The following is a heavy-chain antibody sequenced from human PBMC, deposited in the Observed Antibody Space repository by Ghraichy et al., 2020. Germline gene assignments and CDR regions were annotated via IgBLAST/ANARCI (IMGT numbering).Heavy chain of an antibody. CDR2: IFYSGTT. V-gene: IGHV4-39*07. Sequence: SETLSLTCTVSGGSISSSSSYWDWIRQPPGKGLEWIGTIFYSGTTYYNTSLQSRVTISIDTSKNQFSLRMTSVTAAYTAVYYCARHSPGSRGWNRFITSYGMDVWGQGTTVTVSS. D-gene: IGHD6-19*01. J-gene: IGHJ6*02. CDR1: GGSISSSSSY. CDR3: ARHSPGSRGWNRFITSYGMDV.